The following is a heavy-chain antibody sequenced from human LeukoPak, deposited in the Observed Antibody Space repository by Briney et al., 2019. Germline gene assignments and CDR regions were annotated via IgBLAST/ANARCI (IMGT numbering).Heavy chain of an antibody. V-gene: IGHV4-39*01. D-gene: IGHD3-10*01. CDR1: GFTVGNNY. CDR2: IYYSGST. CDR3: ARHVVYSSLIDYYGSGSAYFDL. Sequence: PGGSLRLSCAASGFTVGNNYMAWVRQVPGKGLEWIGSIYYSGSTYYNPSLKSRVTISVDTSKNQFSLKLSSVTAADTAVYYCARHVVYSSLIDYYGSGSAYFDLWGRGTLVTVSS. J-gene: IGHJ2*01.